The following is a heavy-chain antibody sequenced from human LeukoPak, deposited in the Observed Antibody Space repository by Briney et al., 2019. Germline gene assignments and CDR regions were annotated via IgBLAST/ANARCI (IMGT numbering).Heavy chain of an antibody. Sequence: GGSLRLSCAASGFTFTTYWMHWVRQAPGKGLVWVSHINSDGSITSYADSVKGRLTISRDNAKNTLYLQMNSLRAEDTAVYYCARDAVDTANAVWGQGTTVTVSS. CDR1: GFTFTTYW. J-gene: IGHJ6*02. CDR2: INSDGSIT. D-gene: IGHD5-18*01. V-gene: IGHV3-74*01. CDR3: ARDAVDTANAV.